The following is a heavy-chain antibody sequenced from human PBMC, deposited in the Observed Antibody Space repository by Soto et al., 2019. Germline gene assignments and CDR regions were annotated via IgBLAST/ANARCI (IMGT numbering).Heavy chain of an antibody. CDR3: AGVQSMRLSGLDP. V-gene: IGHV4-30-4*01. Sequence: QVQLQESGPGLVKPSQTMSLTCTVSGGSISSGDYYWSWIRQPPGKGLEWIGYIYYSGSTYYNPSLKSRVTISVDTSKNQFSLKLSSVTAADTAVYYCAGVQSMRLSGLDPWGQGTLVTVSS. CDR2: IYYSGST. CDR1: GGSISSGDYY. J-gene: IGHJ5*02. D-gene: IGHD1-1*01.